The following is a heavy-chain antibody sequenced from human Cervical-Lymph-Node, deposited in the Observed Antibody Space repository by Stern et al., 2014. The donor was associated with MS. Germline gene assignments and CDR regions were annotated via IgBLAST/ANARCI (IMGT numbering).Heavy chain of an antibody. CDR2: IIPMFGKA. CDR1: GGTFRNYA. Sequence: VQLVESGAEVKKPGSSVRVSCKASGGTFRNYAIAWVRQAPGQGLEWMGGIIPMFGKASYAQKFPVRVTITADESTSTAYMELRTLRSEDTAKYYCARDHCLQCSGGSCCGMDVWGQGTTVTVSS. CDR3: ARDHCLQCSGGSCCGMDV. J-gene: IGHJ6*02. V-gene: IGHV1-69*01. D-gene: IGHD2-15*01.